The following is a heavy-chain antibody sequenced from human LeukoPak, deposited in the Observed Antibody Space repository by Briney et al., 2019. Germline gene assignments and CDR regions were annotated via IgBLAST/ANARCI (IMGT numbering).Heavy chain of an antibody. D-gene: IGHD1-1*01. J-gene: IGHJ1*01. V-gene: IGHV3-30*02. CDR2: IRYDGSNK. CDR3: AKMGYLTPKYFQH. Sequence: GGSLRLSCAASGFTFSSYGMHWVRQAPGKGLEWVAFIRYDGSNKYYADSVKGRFTISGDNSKNTLYLQMNSLRAEDTAVYYCAKMGYLTPKYFQHWGQGTLVTVSS. CDR1: GFTFSSYG.